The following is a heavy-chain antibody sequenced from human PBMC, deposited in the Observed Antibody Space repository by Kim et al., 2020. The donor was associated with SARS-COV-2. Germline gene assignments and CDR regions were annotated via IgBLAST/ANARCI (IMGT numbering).Heavy chain of an antibody. V-gene: IGHV4-34*01. CDR1: GGSFSGYY. J-gene: IGHJ5*02. Sequence: SETLSLTCAVYGGSFSGYYWSWIRQPPGKGLEWIGEINHSGSTNYNPSLKSRVTISVDTSKNQFSLKLSSVTAADTAVYYCARQKVPRLEYCSGGSCENWFDPWGQGTLVTVSS. CDR2: INHSGST. CDR3: ARQKVPRLEYCSGGSCENWFDP. D-gene: IGHD2-15*01.